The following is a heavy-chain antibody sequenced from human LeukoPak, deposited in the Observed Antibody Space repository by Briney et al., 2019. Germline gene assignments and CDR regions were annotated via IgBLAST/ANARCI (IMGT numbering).Heavy chain of an antibody. Sequence: SVKVSCKASGGTFSSYAISWVRQAPGQGLEWMGGIIPIFGTANYAQEFQGRVTITADKSTSTAYMELSSLRSEGTAVYYCARARYCSGGSCYWTPYYYYGMDVWGKGTTVTVSS. J-gene: IGHJ6*04. CDR1: GGTFSSYA. CDR3: ARARYCSGGSCYWTPYYYYGMDV. CDR2: IIPIFGTA. V-gene: IGHV1-69*06. D-gene: IGHD2-15*01.